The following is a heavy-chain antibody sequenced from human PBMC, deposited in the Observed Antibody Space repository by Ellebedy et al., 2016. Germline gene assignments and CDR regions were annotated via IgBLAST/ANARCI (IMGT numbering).Heavy chain of an antibody. D-gene: IGHD6-13*01. CDR3: ARDLGEEAAAGPYYYFDY. V-gene: IGHV7-4-1*02. CDR1: GYTFTTYP. CDR2: INTNTGNP. Sequence: ASVKVSCKASGYTFTTYPMNWVRQAPGQGLEWMGWINTNTGNPTYAQGFTGRFVFSLDTSVSTAYLEISSLKAEDAAVYYCARDLGEEAAAGPYYYFDYWGQGTLVTVSS. J-gene: IGHJ4*02.